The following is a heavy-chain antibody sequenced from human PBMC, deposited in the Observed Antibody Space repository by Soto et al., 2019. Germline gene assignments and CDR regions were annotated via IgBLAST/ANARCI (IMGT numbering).Heavy chain of an antibody. J-gene: IGHJ3*01. D-gene: IGHD4-17*01. CDR2: IYGPGYT. V-gene: IGHV3-53*01. Sequence: GGSLRLSCAASGFSVSSKYMIWVRQVPGKGLEWVSAIYGPGYTYYPESARGRFTISRDTSKNTVSLQMSGLRAEDTAVYYCAASVTTAGAYDVWGLGAKVTVSS. CDR3: AASVTTAGAYDV. CDR1: GFSVSSKY.